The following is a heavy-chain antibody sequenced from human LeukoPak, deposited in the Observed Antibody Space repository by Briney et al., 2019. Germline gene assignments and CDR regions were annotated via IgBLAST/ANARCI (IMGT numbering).Heavy chain of an antibody. J-gene: IGHJ4*02. CDR1: GYTLTELS. CDR2: FDPEDGET. D-gene: IGHD3-22*01. CDR3: ATSYYYDKYYFDY. Sequence: ASVKVSCKVSGYTLTELSMHWVRQAPGKGREWMGGFDPEDGETIYAQKFQGRVTMTEDTSTDTAYMELSSLRSEDTAVYYYATSYYYDKYYFDYWGQGTLVTVSS. V-gene: IGHV1-24*01.